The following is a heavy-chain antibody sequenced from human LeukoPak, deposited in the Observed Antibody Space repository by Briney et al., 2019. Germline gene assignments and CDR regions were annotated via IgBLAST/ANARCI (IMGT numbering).Heavy chain of an antibody. J-gene: IGHJ6*03. D-gene: IGHD3-22*01. CDR3: AGLKFYDSTGYSPGHYMDV. V-gene: IGHV4-4*07. CDR2: LYYCVGT. Sequence: SETLSLTCTVSGGPIYSYYWSWIRQTAGKGLEWIGRLYYCVGTNYNPPLKSRGTIAVDTSTNQFALKLSRVATSHTAVYYCAGLKFYDSTGYSPGHYMDVWGQGTMVTVSS. CDR1: GGPIYSYY.